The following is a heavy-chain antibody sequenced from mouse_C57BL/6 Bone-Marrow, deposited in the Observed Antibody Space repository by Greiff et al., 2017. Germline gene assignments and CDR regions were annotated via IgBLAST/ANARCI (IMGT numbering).Heavy chain of an antibody. CDR2: IDPENGDT. J-gene: IGHJ3*01. CDR3: TTHYYGSSYPFAY. CDR1: GFNIKDDY. D-gene: IGHD1-1*01. V-gene: IGHV14-4*01. Sequence: VQLQQSGAELVRPGASVKLSCTASGFNIKDDYMHWVKQRPEQGLEWIGWIDPENGDTEYASKFQGKATITADTSSNTAYLQLSSLTSEDTAVYYCTTHYYGSSYPFAYWGQGTLVTVSA.